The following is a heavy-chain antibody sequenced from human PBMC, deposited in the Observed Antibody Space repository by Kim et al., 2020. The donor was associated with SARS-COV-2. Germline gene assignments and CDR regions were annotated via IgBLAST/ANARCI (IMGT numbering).Heavy chain of an antibody. CDR1: GFTFSSYW. CDR3: AREFGGSGSDPGGSSDY. CDR2: IKQDGSEK. V-gene: IGHV3-7*01. Sequence: GGSLRLSCAASGFTFSSYWMSWVRQAPGKGLEWVANIKQDGSEKYYVDSVKGRFTISRDNAKNSLYLQMNSLRAEDTAVYYCAREFGGSGSDPGGSSDYWGQGTLVTVSS. J-gene: IGHJ4*02. D-gene: IGHD3-10*01.